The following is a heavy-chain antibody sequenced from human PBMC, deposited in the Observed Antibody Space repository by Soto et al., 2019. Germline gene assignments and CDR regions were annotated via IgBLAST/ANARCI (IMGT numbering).Heavy chain of an antibody. CDR1: GGCFISYI. Sequence: GSSVKVSCKASGGCFISYICAWVRQAPGQGLEWMGRSIPIQGRADYALKFQDRVTITADRSTQTVYMELRSLRPEDTSLYVCAKSLVFVDHAYMDVWGKGTTVTVSS. CDR2: SIPIQGRA. V-gene: IGHV1-69*02. CDR3: AKSLVFVDHAYMDV. D-gene: IGHD2-21*01. J-gene: IGHJ6*03.